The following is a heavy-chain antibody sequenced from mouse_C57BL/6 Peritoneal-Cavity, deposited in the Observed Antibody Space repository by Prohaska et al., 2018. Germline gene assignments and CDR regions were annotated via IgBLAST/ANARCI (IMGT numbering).Heavy chain of an antibody. CDR3: ARGTTVHDFDY. Sequence: KLSCNATGYTFTGYWIEWVKQRPGHGLEWIGEILPGRGSTNYKEKLKGKATFTAETSSNRAYMQLSSLITEDSAIDYCARGTTVHDFDYRGQGTTLT. V-gene: IGHV1-9*01. CDR1: GYTFTGYW. J-gene: IGHJ2*01. D-gene: IGHD1-1*01. CDR2: ILPGRGST.